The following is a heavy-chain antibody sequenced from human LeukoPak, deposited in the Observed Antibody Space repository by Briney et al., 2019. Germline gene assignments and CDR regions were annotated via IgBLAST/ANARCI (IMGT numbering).Heavy chain of an antibody. D-gene: IGHD3-22*01. Sequence: PSETLYLTCTVSGGSISSYYWSWIRQPPGKGLECIGYIYYSGITNYNPSLKSRVTISVDTSKNQFSLKLSSVTAADTAVYYCATGYYYDSSGFFDYWGQGTLVTVSS. CDR3: ATGYYYDSSGFFDY. J-gene: IGHJ4*02. CDR2: IYYSGIT. V-gene: IGHV4-59*01. CDR1: GGSISSYY.